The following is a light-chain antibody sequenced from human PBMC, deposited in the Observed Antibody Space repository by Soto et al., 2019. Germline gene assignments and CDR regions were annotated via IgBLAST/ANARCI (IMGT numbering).Light chain of an antibody. CDR2: VNSDGSH. V-gene: IGLV4-69*01. Sequence: QPVLTQSPSASASLGASVKLTCTLSSGHSNYAVAWHQQQPEKGPRYLMTVNSDGSHSKGDGIPDRFSGSSSGTERYLTISSLQSEDEADYYCQTWDTGIGVFGGGTKLTVL. J-gene: IGLJ3*02. CDR1: SGHSNYA. CDR3: QTWDTGIGV.